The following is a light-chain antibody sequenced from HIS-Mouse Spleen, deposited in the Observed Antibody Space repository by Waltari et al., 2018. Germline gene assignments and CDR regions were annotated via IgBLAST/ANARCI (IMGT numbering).Light chain of an antibody. CDR2: EAS. CDR1: QGMSNY. CDR3: QKYNSAPQT. J-gene: IGKJ1*01. V-gene: IGKV1-27*01. Sequence: DIQMTQSPSSLSASVGDRVTITCRARQGMSNYLAWYQQKPGKVPTLLIYEASTLQSGVPSRFSGSGSGTDFTLTISSLQPEDVATYYCQKYNSAPQTFGQGTKVEIK.